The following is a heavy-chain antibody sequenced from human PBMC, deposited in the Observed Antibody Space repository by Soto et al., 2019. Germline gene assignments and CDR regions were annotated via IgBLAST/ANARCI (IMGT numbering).Heavy chain of an antibody. V-gene: IGHV4-61*02. CDR2: IYTSGST. Sequence: PSETLSLTCTVSGGSISSGGYYWSWIRQPAGKGLEWIGRIYTSGSTNYNPSLKSRVTMSVDTSKNQFSLKLSSVTSADTAVYYCARDFRWNWFDPWGQGTLVTVSS. CDR1: GGSISSGGYY. J-gene: IGHJ5*02. CDR3: ARDFRWNWFDP. D-gene: IGHD6-13*01.